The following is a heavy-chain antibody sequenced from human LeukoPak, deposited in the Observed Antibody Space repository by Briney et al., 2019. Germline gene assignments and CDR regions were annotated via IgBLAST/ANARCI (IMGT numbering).Heavy chain of an antibody. Sequence: GGSLRLSCAASGFTFSSYSMNWVRQAPGKGLEWVSSISSSSSYIYYADSVKGRFTISRDNAKNSLYLQMNSLRAEDTAVYYCAKDLLGATYYDFWSGYHPHYWGQGTLVTVSS. D-gene: IGHD3-3*01. CDR3: AKDLLGATYYDFWSGYHPHY. V-gene: IGHV3-21*01. CDR1: GFTFSSYS. CDR2: ISSSSSYI. J-gene: IGHJ4*02.